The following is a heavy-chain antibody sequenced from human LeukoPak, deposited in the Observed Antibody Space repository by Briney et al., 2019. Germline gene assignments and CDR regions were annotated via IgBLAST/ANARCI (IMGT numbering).Heavy chain of an antibody. V-gene: IGHV4-39*01. D-gene: IGHD6-19*01. CDR2: IYYSGST. CDR1: GGSISSSSYY. J-gene: IGHJ5*02. Sequence: SETLSLTCTVSGGSISSSSYYWGWIRQPPGKGLEWIGSIYYSGSTFYNPSLKSRVTISVDTSKNQFSLKLSSVTAADTAVYYCARLSSGWYPVSLDPWGQGTLVTVSS. CDR3: ARLSSGWYPVSLDP.